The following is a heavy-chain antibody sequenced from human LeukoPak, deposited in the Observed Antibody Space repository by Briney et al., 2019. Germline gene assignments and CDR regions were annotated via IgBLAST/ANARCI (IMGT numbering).Heavy chain of an antibody. D-gene: IGHD5-18*01. V-gene: IGHV4-34*01. CDR1: GGSFSGDY. J-gene: IGHJ4*02. CDR2: INHSGST. CDR3: ARVTNRGYSYGYGY. Sequence: PSETLSLTCALYGGSFSGDYSSWIRPPPRKGLEWIGEINHSGSTNYNPSLKSRVTISVDTSKNQFSLKLSSVTAADTAVYYCARVTNRGYSYGYGYWGQGTLVTVSS.